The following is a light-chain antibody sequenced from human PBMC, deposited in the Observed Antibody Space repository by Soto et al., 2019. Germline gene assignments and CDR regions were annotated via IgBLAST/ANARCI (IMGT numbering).Light chain of an antibody. J-gene: IGKJ1*01. CDR3: QQQNMYSRT. Sequence: DIQMTQSPSTLSASVGDRVTITCRASQSVGTWLAWYQQKPGKAPKLLIYEASNLESGVPSRFSGSGSGTEFTLTISSLQPDDFATYYCQQQNMYSRTFGQGTKVEIK. CDR1: QSVGTW. CDR2: EAS. V-gene: IGKV1-5*03.